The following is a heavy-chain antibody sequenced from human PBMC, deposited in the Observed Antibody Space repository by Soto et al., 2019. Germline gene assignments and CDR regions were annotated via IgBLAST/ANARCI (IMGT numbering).Heavy chain of an antibody. V-gene: IGHV3-33*01. J-gene: IGHJ4*02. CDR3: ARAGGTTVTGLWHFDS. D-gene: IGHD4-17*01. CDR1: GFTFNTYS. Sequence: GGALRLSCEASGFTFNTYSMHWVRQPPGKGLEWLAAIRYDGTQKYYADSVKGRFIISRDNSKKTLYLEMNSLRAEDTAVYYCARAGGTTVTGLWHFDSWGQGTLVTVSS. CDR2: IRYDGTQK.